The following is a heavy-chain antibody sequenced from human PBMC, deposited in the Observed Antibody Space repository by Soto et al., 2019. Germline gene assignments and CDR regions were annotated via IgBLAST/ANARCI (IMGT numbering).Heavy chain of an antibody. Sequence: ASVKVSCKASGGAFSTYAIDWVRQAPGQGLEWMGGIIPLFGTAKYAQNFQGRITITADESTNTAYMELRSLRSQDTAVYYCARGVHYDSSGYYYFYWGQGTLVTVSS. CDR2: IIPLFGTA. CDR1: GGAFSTYA. J-gene: IGHJ4*02. CDR3: ARGVHYDSSGYYYFY. V-gene: IGHV1-69*13. D-gene: IGHD3-22*01.